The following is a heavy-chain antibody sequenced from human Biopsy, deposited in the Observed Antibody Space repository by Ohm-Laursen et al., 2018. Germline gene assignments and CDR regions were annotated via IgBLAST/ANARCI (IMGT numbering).Heavy chain of an antibody. J-gene: IGHJ4*02. Sequence: ASVKVSCKASGYTFTGQYLHWVRQVPGQGLEWTGWINPHSGTTKFAQDFQGRVTMTRDTSITTAYMELRRLRSDDTAVYYCAADINVWNVNYWGQGTQVTVSS. CDR3: AADINVWNVNY. D-gene: IGHD1-1*01. V-gene: IGHV1-2*02. CDR1: GYTFTGQY. CDR2: INPHSGTT.